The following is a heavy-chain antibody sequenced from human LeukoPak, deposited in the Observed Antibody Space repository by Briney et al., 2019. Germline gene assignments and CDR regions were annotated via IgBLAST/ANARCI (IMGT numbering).Heavy chain of an antibody. D-gene: IGHD3-3*01. CDR2: MNPNSGNT. J-gene: IGHJ5*01. CDR1: GYTVTRYD. Sequence: ASVRVSCKASGYTVTRYDINWVRQATGQGLEWMGWMNPNSGNTGYAQKFQGRVTMTRNTSISTADMELSSLRSDDTAVYYCARGDFWNWFDPWGQGTLVTVSS. CDR3: ARGDFWNWFDP. V-gene: IGHV1-8*01.